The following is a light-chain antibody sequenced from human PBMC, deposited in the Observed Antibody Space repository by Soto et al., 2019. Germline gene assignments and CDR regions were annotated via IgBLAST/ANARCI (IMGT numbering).Light chain of an antibody. V-gene: IGLV1-44*01. CDR1: SSNIEENS. J-gene: IGLJ3*02. CDR2: NDY. CDR3: TAWDDTLNVWL. Sequence: QSVLTQPPSASGTPGQRVTISCSGSSSNIEENSVTWYQRLPGTAPKLLIYNDYQRPSGVPDRFSGSKSGTSASLAISGLQPEDDADYYCTAWDDTLNVWLFGGGTKLTVL.